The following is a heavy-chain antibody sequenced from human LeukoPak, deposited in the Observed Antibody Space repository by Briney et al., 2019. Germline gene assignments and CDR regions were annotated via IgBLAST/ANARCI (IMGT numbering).Heavy chain of an antibody. CDR2: ISSSGSTI. V-gene: IGHV3-11*01. CDR3: ARVSCSGGSCYSGY. J-gene: IGHJ4*02. D-gene: IGHD2-15*01. Sequence: GGSLRLSCAASGFTFSDYYMSWIRQAPGKGLEGVSYISSSGSTIYYADSVKGRFTISRDNAKNSLYLQMNSLRAEDTAVYYCARVSCSGGSCYSGYWGQGTLVTVSS. CDR1: GFTFSDYY.